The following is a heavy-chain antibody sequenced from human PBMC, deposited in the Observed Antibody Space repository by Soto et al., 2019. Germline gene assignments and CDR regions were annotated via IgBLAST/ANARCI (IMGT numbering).Heavy chain of an antibody. J-gene: IGHJ4*02. Sequence: QVQLVESGGGVVQPGRSLRLSCAASGFTFSSYGMHWVRQAPGKGLEWVAVIWYDGSNKYYADSVKGRFTISRDNSKNTLYLKMNSLRAEDTAVYYCARDGDTMVRGAHDYWGQGTLVTVSS. CDR2: IWYDGSNK. V-gene: IGHV3-33*01. D-gene: IGHD3-10*01. CDR1: GFTFSSYG. CDR3: ARDGDTMVRGAHDY.